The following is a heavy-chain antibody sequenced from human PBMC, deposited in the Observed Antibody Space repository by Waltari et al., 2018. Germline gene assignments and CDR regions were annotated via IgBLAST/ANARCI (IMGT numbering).Heavy chain of an antibody. CDR1: GFTFDDYA. Sequence: EVQLVESGGGLVPPGRSLRLSCAASGFTFDDYAMHWFRQAPGKGLEWVSGISWNSGSIGYADSVKGRFTISRDNAKNSLYLQMNSLRAEDTALYYCAKDTPVGYFDYWGQGTLVTVSS. V-gene: IGHV3-9*01. CDR2: ISWNSGSI. CDR3: AKDTPVGYFDY. J-gene: IGHJ4*02.